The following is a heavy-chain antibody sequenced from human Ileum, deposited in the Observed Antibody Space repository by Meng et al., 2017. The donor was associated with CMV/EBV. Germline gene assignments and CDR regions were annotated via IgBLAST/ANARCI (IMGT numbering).Heavy chain of an antibody. CDR3: VRSGGTLDY. Sequence: LSCAAAGLTFSNDWMHGVRQVPGRGLLWVAHVIPDQTTTTYAKSVNGRFTISRDNAKHTLYLQMNSLRAEDTAVYYCVRSGGTLDYWGQGTLVTVSS. D-gene: IGHD2-8*02. CDR1: GLTFSNDW. CDR2: VIPDQTTT. J-gene: IGHJ4*02. V-gene: IGHV3-74*03.